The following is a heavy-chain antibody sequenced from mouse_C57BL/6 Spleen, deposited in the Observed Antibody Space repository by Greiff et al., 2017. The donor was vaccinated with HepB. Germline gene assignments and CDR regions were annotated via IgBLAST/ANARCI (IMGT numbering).Heavy chain of an antibody. CDR1: GFNIKDYY. J-gene: IGHJ2*01. D-gene: IGHD2-5*01. Sequence: VQLQQSGAELVRPGASVKLSCTASGFNIKDYYMHWVKQRPEQGLEWIGRIDPEDGDTEYAPKFQGKATMTADTSSNTAYLQLSSLTSEDTAVYYCTAYYSNYDFDYWGQGTTLTVSS. V-gene: IGHV14-1*01. CDR3: TAYYSNYDFDY. CDR2: IDPEDGDT.